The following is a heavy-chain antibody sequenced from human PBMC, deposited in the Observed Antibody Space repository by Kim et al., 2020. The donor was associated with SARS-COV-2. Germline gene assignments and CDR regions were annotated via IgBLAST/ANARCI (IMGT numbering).Heavy chain of an antibody. V-gene: IGHV3-23*03. CDR3: AKDLSQTSRLGGMDV. J-gene: IGHJ6*02. D-gene: IGHD3-16*01. CDR1: GFTFSSYA. Sequence: GGSLRLSCAASGFTFSSYAMSWVRQAPGKGLEWVSVIYSGGSSTYYADSVKGRFTISRDNSKNTLYLQMNSLRAEDTAVYYCAKDLSQTSRLGGMDVWGQGSTVTVSS. CDR2: IYSGGSST.